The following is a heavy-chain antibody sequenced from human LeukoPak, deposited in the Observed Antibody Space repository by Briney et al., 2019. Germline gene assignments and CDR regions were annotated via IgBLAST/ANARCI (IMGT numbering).Heavy chain of an antibody. D-gene: IGHD6-13*01. J-gene: IGHJ4*02. Sequence: ASVKVSCKASGYTFTGYYMHWVRQAPGQGLEWMGWTNPNSGGTNYAQKFQGRVTMTRDTSISTAYMELRSLRSDDTAVYYCARLIHRGYSSSWYVDYWGQGTLVTV. CDR1: GYTFTGYY. V-gene: IGHV1-2*02. CDR2: TNPNSGGT. CDR3: ARLIHRGYSSSWYVDY.